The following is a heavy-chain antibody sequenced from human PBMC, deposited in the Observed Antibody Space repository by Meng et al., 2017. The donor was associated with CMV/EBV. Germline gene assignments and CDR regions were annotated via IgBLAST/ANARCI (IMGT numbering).Heavy chain of an antibody. CDR2: IIPILGIA. CDR1: GGTFSSYA. D-gene: IGHD2-2*01. J-gene: IGHJ5*02. V-gene: IGHV1-69*10. CDR3: ARPYCSSTSCYTNWFDP. Sequence: SVKVSCKASGGTFSSYAISWGRQAPGQGLEWMGGIIPILGIANYAQKFQGRVTITADKSTSTAYMELSSLRSEDTAVYYCARPYCSSTSCYTNWFDPWGQGTLVTVSS.